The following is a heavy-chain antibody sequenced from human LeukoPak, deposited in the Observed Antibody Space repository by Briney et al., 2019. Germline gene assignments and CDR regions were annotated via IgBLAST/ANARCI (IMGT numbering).Heavy chain of an antibody. D-gene: IGHD6-25*01. Sequence: GGSLRLSCAASGFTLSNHWMIWVRQAPGKGLEWVSAISGSGGSTYYADSVKGRFTISRDNSKNTLYLQMNSLRAEDTAVYYCAKGDSSGYDYWGQGTLVTVSS. CDR2: ISGSGGST. CDR3: AKGDSSGYDY. J-gene: IGHJ4*02. CDR1: GFTLSNHW. V-gene: IGHV3-23*01.